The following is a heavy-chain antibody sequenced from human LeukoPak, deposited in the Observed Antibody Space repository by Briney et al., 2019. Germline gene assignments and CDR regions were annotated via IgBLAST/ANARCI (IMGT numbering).Heavy chain of an antibody. CDR2: IYYSGST. J-gene: IGHJ6*02. V-gene: IGHV4-59*01. CDR3: ARDPTTVTTDYYYGMDV. CDR1: GGSISSYY. Sequence: SDTLSLTCTVSGGSISSYYWSWLRQPPGKGLEWIGYIYYSGSTNYNPSLKSRVTISVDTSKNQFSLKLSSVTAADTAVYYCARDPTTVTTDYYYGMDVWGQGTTVSVS. D-gene: IGHD4-11*01.